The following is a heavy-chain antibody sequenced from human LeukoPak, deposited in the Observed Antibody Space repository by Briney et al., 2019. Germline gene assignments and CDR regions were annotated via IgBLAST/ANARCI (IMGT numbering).Heavy chain of an antibody. V-gene: IGHV2-5*02. CDR2: IYWDDDN. D-gene: IGHD4-17*01. Sequence: SGPTLVKPTQTLTLTCTFSGFSLSTSGVGVGWIRQPPGKALEWLALIYWDDDNRYSPSLKRRLTFTKGTSKNQVVLTMTNMDPVDTATYYCAHYGDYRFLYYFDYWGQGTLVTVSS. J-gene: IGHJ4*02. CDR3: AHYGDYRFLYYFDY. CDR1: GFSLSTSGVG.